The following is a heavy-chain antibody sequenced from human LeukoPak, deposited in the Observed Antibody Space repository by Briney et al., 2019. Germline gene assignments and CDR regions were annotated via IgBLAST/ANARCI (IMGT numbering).Heavy chain of an antibody. CDR3: ASDIITMVRGDAFDI. CDR2: IYHSGST. Sequence: PSKTLSLTCAVSGYSISSGYYWGWIRQPPGKGLEWIGSIYHSGSTYYNPSLKSRVTISVDTSKNQFSLKLSSVTAADTAVYYCASDIITMVRGDAFDIWGQGTMVTVSS. J-gene: IGHJ3*02. V-gene: IGHV4-38-2*01. D-gene: IGHD3-10*01. CDR1: GYSISSGYY.